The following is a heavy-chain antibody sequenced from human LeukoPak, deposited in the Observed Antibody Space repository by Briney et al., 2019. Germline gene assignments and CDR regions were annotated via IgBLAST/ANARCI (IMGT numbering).Heavy chain of an antibody. CDR3: ASSRVVIFGVVTTEWDY. V-gene: IGHV3-48*03. D-gene: IGHD3-3*01. CDR1: GFTFSSYE. CDR2: ISSSSSTI. Sequence: PGGSLRLSCAASGFTFSSYEMNWVRQAPGKGLEWVSYISSSSSTIYYADSVKGRFTISRDNAKNSLYLQMNSLRAEDTAVYYCASSRVVIFGVVTTEWDYWGQGTLVTVSS. J-gene: IGHJ4*02.